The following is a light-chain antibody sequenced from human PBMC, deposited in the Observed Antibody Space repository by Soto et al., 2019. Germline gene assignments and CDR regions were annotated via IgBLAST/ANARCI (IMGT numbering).Light chain of an antibody. CDR2: DAS. CDR3: QQRSNWPPT. CDR1: QSVSSY. J-gene: IGKJ5*01. Sequence: EIVLTQSPATLSLSPGERATLSCRASQSVSSYLAWYQQKPGQAPRLLIYDASNRATGITARFSGSGSGTDFTLTISSLEPEDFAVYYCQQRSNWPPTFGQGTRLESK. V-gene: IGKV3-11*01.